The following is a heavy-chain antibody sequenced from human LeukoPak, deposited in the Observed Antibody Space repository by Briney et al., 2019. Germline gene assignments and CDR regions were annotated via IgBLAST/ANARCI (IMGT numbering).Heavy chain of an antibody. CDR3: ARAKPDLYSGSYFSAFDI. J-gene: IGHJ3*02. CDR2: INPSGGST. Sequence: ASVKVSCKASGYTFTSYYMHWVRQAPGQGLEWMGIINPSGGSTSYAQKFQGRVTMTRDTSTSTVYMELSSLRSEDTAVYYCARAKPDLYSGSYFSAFDIWAKGQWSLSLQ. D-gene: IGHD1-26*01. V-gene: IGHV1-46*01. CDR1: GYTFTSYY.